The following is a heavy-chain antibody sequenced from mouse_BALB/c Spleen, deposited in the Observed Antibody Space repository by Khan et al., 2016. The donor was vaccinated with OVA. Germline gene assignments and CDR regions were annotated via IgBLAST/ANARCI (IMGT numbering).Heavy chain of an antibody. V-gene: IGHV9-3-1*01. CDR1: GYTFTNYG. CDR3: VRGGRRAMDY. J-gene: IGHJ4*01. Sequence: QIQLVQSGPELKKSGETVKISCKASGYTFTNYGMNWVKQAPGKGLKWMGWINSNTGEATYADDFKGRFAFSLETSASTAYLQIKNLKHEDTATYFCVRGGRRAMDYWGQGTSVTVSS. D-gene: IGHD3-3*01. CDR2: INSNTGEA.